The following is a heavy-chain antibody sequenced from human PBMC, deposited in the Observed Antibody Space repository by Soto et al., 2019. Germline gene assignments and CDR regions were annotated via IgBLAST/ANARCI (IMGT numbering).Heavy chain of an antibody. D-gene: IGHD6-13*01. V-gene: IGHV4-39*01. Sequence: QLQLQESGPGLVKPSETLSLTCTVSGGSTSSSSYYWGWIRQPPGKGLEWIGSIYYSGSTYYNPSLKSRVTISVDTSKNQFSLKLSSVTAADTAVYYCARALGIAAAGTINWFDPWGQGTLVTVSS. J-gene: IGHJ5*02. CDR2: IYYSGST. CDR3: ARALGIAAAGTINWFDP. CDR1: GGSTSSSSYY.